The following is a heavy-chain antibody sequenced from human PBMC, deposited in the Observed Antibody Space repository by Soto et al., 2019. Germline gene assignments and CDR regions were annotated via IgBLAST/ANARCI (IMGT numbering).Heavy chain of an antibody. CDR2: ISAYNGNT. V-gene: IGHV1-18*01. Sequence: ASVKVSCKASGYTFTSYGISWVRQAPGQGLEWMGWISAYNGNTNYAQKLQGRVTMTTDTSTSTAYMELRSLRSDDTAVYYCARIYNVATTWDYYYYMDVWGKGTTVTVSS. J-gene: IGHJ6*03. CDR3: ARIYNVATTWDYYYYMDV. CDR1: GYTFTSYG. D-gene: IGHD5-12*01.